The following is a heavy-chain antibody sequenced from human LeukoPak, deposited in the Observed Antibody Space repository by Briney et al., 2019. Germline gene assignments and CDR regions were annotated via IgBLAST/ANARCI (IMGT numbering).Heavy chain of an antibody. D-gene: IGHD3-22*01. J-gene: IGHJ4*02. CDR3: ARDLYYDSSGYYLNY. V-gene: IGHV3-11*04. CDR1: GLTFSDYY. CDR2: ISSSGSTI. Sequence: PGGSLRLSCAASGLTFSDYYMSWIRQAPGKGLEWVSYISSSGSTIYYADSVKGRFTISRDNAKNSLYLQMNSLRAEDTAVYYCARDLYYDSSGYYLNYWGQGTLVTVSS.